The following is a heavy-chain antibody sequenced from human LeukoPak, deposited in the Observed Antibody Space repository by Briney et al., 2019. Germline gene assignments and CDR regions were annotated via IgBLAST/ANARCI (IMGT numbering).Heavy chain of an antibody. CDR1: GYSFTNYW. Sequence: RGESLKISCKGSGYSFTNYWIGWVRQMPGKGLEWLGIIYPSDSDTRYSPSFQGQVTISADKSISTAYLQWSSLKASDTAMYYCATQSLLTTTRWEDGDAFDIWGQGTMVTVSS. D-gene: IGHD4/OR15-4a*01. CDR2: IYPSDSDT. CDR3: ATQSLLTTTRWEDGDAFDI. V-gene: IGHV5-51*01. J-gene: IGHJ3*02.